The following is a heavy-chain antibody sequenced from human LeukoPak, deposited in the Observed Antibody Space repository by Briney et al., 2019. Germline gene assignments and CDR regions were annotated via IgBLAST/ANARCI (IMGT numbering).Heavy chain of an antibody. CDR3: ASARPYYDILTGYYN. CDR1: GGTFSSYA. V-gene: IGHV1-69*13. J-gene: IGHJ4*02. Sequence: SVKVACKASGGTFSSYAISWVRHAPGQGLVWMGGIIPIFGTANYAQKFQGRVTITADESTSTAYMELSSLRADDTAVYYCASARPYYDILTGYYNWGQGTLVTVSS. CDR2: IIPIFGTA. D-gene: IGHD3-9*01.